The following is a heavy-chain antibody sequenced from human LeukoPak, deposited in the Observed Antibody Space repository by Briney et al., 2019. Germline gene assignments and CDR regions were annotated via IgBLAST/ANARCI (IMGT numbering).Heavy chain of an antibody. CDR2: IKSDGST. V-gene: IGHV3-74*01. D-gene: IGHD3-22*01. CDR1: GFTFSSYW. J-gene: IGHJ1*01. Sequence: GGSLRLSCAASGFTFSSYWMHWVRQAPGKGLVWVSRIKSDGSTRYADSVKGRFTISRDNAKNTVSLQMTSLRAEDTGVYYCARAPSEIGGYYPEYFRRWGQGTLVIVSS. CDR3: ARAPSEIGGYYPEYFRR.